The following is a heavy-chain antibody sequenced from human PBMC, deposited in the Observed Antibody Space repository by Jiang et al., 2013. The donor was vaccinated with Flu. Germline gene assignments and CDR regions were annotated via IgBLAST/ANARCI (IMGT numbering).Heavy chain of an antibody. CDR2: IIPIFGTA. D-gene: IGHD2-2*01. V-gene: IGHV1-69*01. CDR1: SSYA. CDR3: ARDLSARYCSSTSCSNWFDP. Sequence: SSYAISWVRQAPGQGLEWMGGIIPIFGTANYAQKFQGRVTITADESTSTAYMELSSLRSEDTAVYYCARDLSARYCSSTSCSNWFDPWGQGTLVTVSS. J-gene: IGHJ5*02.